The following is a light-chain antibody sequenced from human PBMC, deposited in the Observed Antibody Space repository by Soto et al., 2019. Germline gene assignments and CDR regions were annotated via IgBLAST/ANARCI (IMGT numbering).Light chain of an antibody. CDR3: QVWDISSDHVI. V-gene: IGLV3-21*02. CDR2: DDS. J-gene: IGLJ2*01. Sequence: SYELTQPPSVSVAPGQTARITCGGSDIGSKSVHWYQQKPGQAPVLVVYDDSDRPSGIPERISGSNSGNTATLTISRVEAGDEADYYCQVWDISSDHVIFGGGTQLTVL. CDR1: DIGSKS.